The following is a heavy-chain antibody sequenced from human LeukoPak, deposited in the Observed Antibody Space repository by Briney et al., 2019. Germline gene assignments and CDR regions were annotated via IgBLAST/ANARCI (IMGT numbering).Heavy chain of an antibody. J-gene: IGHJ3*02. CDR2: IYHSGST. Sequence: SETLSLTCTVSGYSISSGYYWGWIRQPPGQGLEWIGSIYHSGSTYYNPSLKSRVTISVDTSKNQFSLKLSSVTAADTAVYYCAVVEMARKGAFDIWGQGTMVTVSS. CDR1: GYSISSGYY. CDR3: AVVEMARKGAFDI. D-gene: IGHD5-24*01. V-gene: IGHV4-38-2*02.